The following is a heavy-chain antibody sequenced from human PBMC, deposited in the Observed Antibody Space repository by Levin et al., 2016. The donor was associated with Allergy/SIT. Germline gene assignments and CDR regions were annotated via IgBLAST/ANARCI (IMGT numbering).Heavy chain of an antibody. J-gene: IGHJ6*03. CDR2: IYYSGST. CDR1: GGSISSGGYY. CDR3: ASIVVVPAAARTYYYYMDV. V-gene: IGHV4-31*03. Sequence: SETLSLTCTVSGGSISSGGYYWSWIRQHPGKGLEWIGYIYYSGSTYYNPSLKSRVTISVDTSKNQFSLKLSSVTAADTAVYYCASIVVVPAAARTYYYYMDVWGKGTTVTVSS. D-gene: IGHD2-2*01.